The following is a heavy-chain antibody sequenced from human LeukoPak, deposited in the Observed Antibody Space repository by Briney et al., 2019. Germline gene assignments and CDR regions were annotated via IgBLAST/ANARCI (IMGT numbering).Heavy chain of an antibody. J-gene: IGHJ5*02. CDR1: GGSISSSSHY. V-gene: IGHV4-61*01. D-gene: IGHD5-18*01. CDR3: ARAQKVTLLSFDP. Sequence: SETLSLTCTVSGGSISSSSHYWSWIRQPPGKGLEWIGYIYYSGSTNYNPSLKSRVTISVDTSKNQFSLKLSSVTAADTAVYYCARAQKVTLLSFDPWGQGTLVTVSS. CDR2: IYYSGST.